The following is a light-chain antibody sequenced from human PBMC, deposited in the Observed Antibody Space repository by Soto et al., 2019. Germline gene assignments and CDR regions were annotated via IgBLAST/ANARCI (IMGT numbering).Light chain of an antibody. V-gene: IGKV1-5*03. J-gene: IGKJ2*01. CDR1: QSIGSG. Sequence: DFQMTQSPSTLSASVGDGVTITYRASQSIGSGLAWYQQQPGKDPRLRVYKATNLQRGFSSRFSGSGSGTDFNLTSSCLQPADSATYYWQQYYDFQYTFGQGTKLEI. CDR2: KAT. CDR3: QQYYDFQYT.